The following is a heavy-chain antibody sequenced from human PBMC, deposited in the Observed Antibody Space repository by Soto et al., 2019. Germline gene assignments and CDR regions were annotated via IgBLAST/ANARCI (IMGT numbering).Heavy chain of an antibody. CDR1: GFTFSDYY. V-gene: IGHV3-11*01. CDR3: ARDSLEYSGYDYNAFDI. J-gene: IGHJ3*02. Sequence: GGSLRLSCAASGFTFSDYYMSWIRQAPGKGLEWVSYISSSGSTIYYAESVKGRFTISRDNAKNSLYLQMNSLRAEDTAVYYCARDSLEYSGYDYNAFDIWGQGTMVTVSS. D-gene: IGHD5-12*01. CDR2: ISSSGSTI.